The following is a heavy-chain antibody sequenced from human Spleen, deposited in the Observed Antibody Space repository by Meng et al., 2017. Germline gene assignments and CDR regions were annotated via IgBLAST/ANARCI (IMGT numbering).Heavy chain of an antibody. CDR2: INHSGGT. V-gene: IGHV4-34*01. J-gene: IGHJ4*02. CDR3: ARGLLLAALRN. Sequence: QVQLQQWGAGLLKPSETLSLTCAGYGGSFSGYYWSWIRQPPGKGLEWIGEINHSGGTNYNPSLKSRVTISVDMSKNQFSLKLSSVTAADTAVYYCARGLLLAALRNWGQGTLVTVSS. CDR1: GGSFSGYY. D-gene: IGHD6-6*01.